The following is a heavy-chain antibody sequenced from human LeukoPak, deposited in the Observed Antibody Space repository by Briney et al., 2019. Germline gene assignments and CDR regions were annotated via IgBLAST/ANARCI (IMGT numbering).Heavy chain of an antibody. CDR2: ISGSGGST. Sequence: GGSLRLSCAASGFTFSSYAMSWVRQAAGKGLEWVSAISGSGGSTYYADSVKGRFTISRDNSKNTLYLQMNSLRAEDTAVYYCAKDPPNYDSSGYYVGYFDYWGKGTLVTVSS. J-gene: IGHJ4*02. CDR1: GFTFSSYA. CDR3: AKDPPNYDSSGYYVGYFDY. V-gene: IGHV3-23*01. D-gene: IGHD3-22*01.